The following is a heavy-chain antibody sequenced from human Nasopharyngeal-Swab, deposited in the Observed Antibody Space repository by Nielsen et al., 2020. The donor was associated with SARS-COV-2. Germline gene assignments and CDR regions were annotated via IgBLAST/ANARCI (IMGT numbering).Heavy chain of an antibody. Sequence: GESLKISCETSGFTFSPYTMTWVRQAPGKGLQWISYISSGNSVQYADSVRGRFTISRDNAKKSLYLQMNSLTAEDTAVYYCARERGGGYGDYWGQGTLVTVSS. CDR1: GFTFSPYT. CDR2: ISSGNSV. CDR3: ARERGGGYGDY. V-gene: IGHV3-48*04. D-gene: IGHD5-12*01. J-gene: IGHJ4*02.